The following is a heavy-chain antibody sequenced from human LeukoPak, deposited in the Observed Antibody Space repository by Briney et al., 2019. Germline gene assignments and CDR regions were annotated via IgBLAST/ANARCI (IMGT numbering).Heavy chain of an antibody. CDR2: IKQDGSEK. D-gene: IGHD1-26*01. CDR1: GFTFSSYW. J-gene: IGHJ6*02. V-gene: IGHV3-7*03. CDR3: AGDQIVGAILAYGMDV. Sequence: GGSLRLSCAASGFTFSSYWMSWVRQAPGKGLEWVANIKQDGSEKYYVDSVKGRFTISRDNAKNSLYLQMNSLRAEDTAVYHCAGDQIVGAILAYGMDVWGQGTTVTVSS.